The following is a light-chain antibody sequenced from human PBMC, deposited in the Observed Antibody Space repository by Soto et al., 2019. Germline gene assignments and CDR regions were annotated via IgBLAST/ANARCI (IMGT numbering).Light chain of an antibody. J-gene: IGKJ3*01. V-gene: IGKV3-20*01. CDR1: QSVSSSS. CDR3: HQYGSSPRT. CDR2: GAS. Sequence: EIVLTQSPGTLSLSPGERATLSCRASQSVSSSSLAWYQQKPGQAPRLVIYGASSRATGIPDRFSGSGSGTDFTLTISRLEPEDFAVYYCHQYGSSPRTFGPGTKVDI.